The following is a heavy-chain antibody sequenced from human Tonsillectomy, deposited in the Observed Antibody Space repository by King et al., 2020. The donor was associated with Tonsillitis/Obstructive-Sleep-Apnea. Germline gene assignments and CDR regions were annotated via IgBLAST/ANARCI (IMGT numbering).Heavy chain of an antibody. D-gene: IGHD3-9*01. Sequence: VQLVESGGGLVQPGGSLRLSCAASGFTFSSYCMHWVRHAPGKGLVWVSRINSDGSSTSYADSVKGRFTISRDNAKNTLYLQMNSLRAEDTAVYYCARGGEYYASVTGYYYLYYLDNWGQGALVTVSS. CDR3: ARGGEYYASVTGYYYLYYLDN. V-gene: IGHV3-74*01. J-gene: IGHJ4*02. CDR1: GFTFSSYC. CDR2: INSDGSST.